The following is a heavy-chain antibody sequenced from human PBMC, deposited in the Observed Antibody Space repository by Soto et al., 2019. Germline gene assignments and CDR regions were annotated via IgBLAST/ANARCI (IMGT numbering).Heavy chain of an antibody. Sequence: QVQLQESGPGLVKPSGTLSLTCAVSGGSIRSNNRWSWVRQPPGKGLEWIGEIFHSGSTNYNPSLKTRXTXSXXKSKNQFSLKLSSVAAADTAVYYCARVYSGSYSDYWGQGTLVTVSS. V-gene: IGHV4-4*02. CDR3: ARVYSGSYSDY. CDR1: GGSIRSNNR. D-gene: IGHD1-26*01. CDR2: IFHSGST. J-gene: IGHJ4*02.